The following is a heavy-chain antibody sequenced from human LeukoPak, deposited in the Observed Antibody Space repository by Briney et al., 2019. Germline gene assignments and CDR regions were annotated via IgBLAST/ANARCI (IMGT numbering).Heavy chain of an antibody. CDR2: IKQDGTEI. D-gene: IGHD1-26*01. J-gene: IGHJ4*02. Sequence: GGSLRLSCAASGFTFSSYAMSWVRQAPGKGPEWVANIKQDGTEIYYVDSVKGRFTISRDNAKNSLYLQMNSLRDEDTALYYCARDKVVGATFFDYWGQGTLVTVSS. CDR1: GFTFSSYA. CDR3: ARDKVVGATFFDY. V-gene: IGHV3-7*01.